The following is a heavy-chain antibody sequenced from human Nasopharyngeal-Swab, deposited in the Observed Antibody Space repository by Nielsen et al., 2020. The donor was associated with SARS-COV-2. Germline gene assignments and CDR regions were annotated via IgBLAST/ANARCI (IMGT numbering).Heavy chain of an antibody. J-gene: IGHJ3*01. Sequence: GESLKISCAASGFTFSSLWMSWVRQIPGKGLEWVADINPDGSEKFYVDSVTGRFTISRDNAKNSMFLQMNSLGVEDTAEYYCARDWSRAADVWGQGTMVTVSS. CDR2: INPDGSEK. CDR3: ARDWSRAADV. V-gene: IGHV3-7*01. CDR1: GFTFSSLW. D-gene: IGHD2-15*01.